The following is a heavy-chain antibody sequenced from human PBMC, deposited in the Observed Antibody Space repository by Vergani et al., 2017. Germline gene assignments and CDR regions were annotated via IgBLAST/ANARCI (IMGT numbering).Heavy chain of an antibody. CDR3: AREETTVVTYDAFDI. V-gene: IGHV3-48*03. J-gene: IGHJ3*02. Sequence: EVQLVESGGGLVQPGGSLRLSCAASGFTFSSYEMNWVRQAQGKGLEWVSYISSSGSTIYYADSVNGRFTISRDNAKNSLYLQMNSLRAEDTAVYYCAREETTVVTYDAFDIWGQGTMVTVSS. CDR1: GFTFSSYE. D-gene: IGHD4-23*01. CDR2: ISSSGSTI.